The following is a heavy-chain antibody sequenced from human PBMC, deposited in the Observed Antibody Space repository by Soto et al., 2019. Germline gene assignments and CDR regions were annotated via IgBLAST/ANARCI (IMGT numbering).Heavy chain of an antibody. V-gene: IGHV1-8*01. CDR1: GYTFTSYD. J-gene: IGHJ6*03. Sequence: QVQLVQSGAEVKKPGASVKVSCKASGYTFTSYDINWVRQATGQGLEWMGWMNPNSGNTGYAQKFKGRVTMTRNTSISTAYMELSSLRSEDTAVYYCATLFGESHSTYYYYYYMDVWGKGTTVTVSS. D-gene: IGHD3-10*02. CDR2: MNPNSGNT. CDR3: ATLFGESHSTYYYYYYMDV.